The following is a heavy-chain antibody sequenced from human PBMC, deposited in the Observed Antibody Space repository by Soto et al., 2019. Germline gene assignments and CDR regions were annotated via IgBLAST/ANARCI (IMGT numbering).Heavy chain of an antibody. CDR1: GFTFSMYW. J-gene: IGHJ5*02. V-gene: IGHV3-74*01. CDR2: ISDDGTTT. Sequence: GESLKISCVVSGFTFSMYWMHWFRQVPGQSPFWVSRISDDGTTTNYADSVRGRFTISRDNSKNTLYLQMNSLKTEDTAVYYCTTDLWRIAVVVGSTGYFNPWGQGTPVTVSS. CDR3: TTDLWRIAVVVGSTGYFNP. D-gene: IGHD2-15*01.